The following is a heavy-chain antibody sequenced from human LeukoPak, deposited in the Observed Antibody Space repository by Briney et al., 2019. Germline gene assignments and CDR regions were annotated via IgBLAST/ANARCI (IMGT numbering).Heavy chain of an antibody. V-gene: IGHV3-74*01. CDR3: ARPRVIAAAGTFYYYYYYMDV. J-gene: IGHJ6*03. CDR1: GFTFSSYW. D-gene: IGHD6-13*01. CDR2: INSDGSST. Sequence: GSLRLSCAASGFTFSSYWMHWVRQAPGKGLVGVSRINSDGSSTSYGDSGKGRFTISRDNAKNTLYLQMNSLRAEDTAVYYCARPRVIAAAGTFYYYYYYMDVWGKGTTVTVSS.